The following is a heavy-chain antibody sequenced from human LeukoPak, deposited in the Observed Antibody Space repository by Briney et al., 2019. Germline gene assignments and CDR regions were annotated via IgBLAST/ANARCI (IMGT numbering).Heavy chain of an antibody. CDR1: GFKFSNYA. V-gene: IGHV3-23*01. D-gene: IGHD6-19*01. CDR3: AKDRSYTSGWYDSFDS. CDR2: ISDLGGKT. J-gene: IGHJ4*02. Sequence: GGSLRLSCEASGFKFSNYAMIWVREAPGKGLEWVSTISDLGGKTFYADSVKGRFTISRDNSKSTLYVQMNSLRVEDTAIYFCAKDRSYTSGWYDSFDSWGQGTLVTVSS.